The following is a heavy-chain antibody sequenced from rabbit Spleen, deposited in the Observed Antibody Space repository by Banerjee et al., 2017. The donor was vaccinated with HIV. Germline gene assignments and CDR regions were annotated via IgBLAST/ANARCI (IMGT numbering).Heavy chain of an antibody. Sequence: QLEESAGGLVQPGGSLKLSCKASGFTLSSYYMNWVRQAPGEGLEWIGYIDPVFGITYYANWVNGRFSISRENAQNTVFLQLNSLTAADTATYFCVRDPGVEYYFNLWGPGTLVTVS. CDR1: GFTLSSYY. J-gene: IGHJ4*01. CDR3: VRDPGVEYYFNL. CDR2: IDPVFGIT. D-gene: IGHD4-1*01. V-gene: IGHV1S7*01.